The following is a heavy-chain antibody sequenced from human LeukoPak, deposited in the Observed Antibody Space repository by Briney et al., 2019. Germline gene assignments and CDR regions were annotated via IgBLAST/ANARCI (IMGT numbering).Heavy chain of an antibody. J-gene: IGHJ5*02. D-gene: IGHD1-26*01. V-gene: IGHV4-61*01. Sequence: SETLSLTCTVSGASVSSASYWTWIRQPPGKGVEWIAHIYNGVNTNYHPSLKSRVTISVDTSKNQFSLRLNSVTAADTAVYYCARSRAFNSGAFDPWGQGSMVTVSS. CDR1: GASVSSASY. CDR2: IYNGVNT. CDR3: ARSRAFNSGAFDP.